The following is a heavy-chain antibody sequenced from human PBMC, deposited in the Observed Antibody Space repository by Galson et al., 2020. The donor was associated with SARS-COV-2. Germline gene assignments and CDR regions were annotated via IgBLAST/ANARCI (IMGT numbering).Heavy chain of an antibody. CDR2: ISSRGSTK. CDR1: GFSFSSYE. CDR3: ARGFVR. V-gene: IGHV3-48*03. J-gene: IGHJ4*02. D-gene: IGHD6-6*01. Sequence: TGGSLRLSCAASGFSFSSYEMTWVRQAPGKGLEWISYISSRGSTKYYADSVKGRFTISRDNAKNSLYLQMNSLRAEDTAVYYCARGFVRWGQGTLVTVSS.